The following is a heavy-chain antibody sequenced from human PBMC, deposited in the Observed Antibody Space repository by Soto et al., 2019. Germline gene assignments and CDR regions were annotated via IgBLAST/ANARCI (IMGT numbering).Heavy chain of an antibody. CDR2: FRSSGDDGTT. CDR3: AKKVNSGSGSQYFDY. D-gene: IGHD3-10*01. V-gene: IGHV3-23*01. J-gene: IGHJ4*02. Sequence: GGSLRHSYAASGFTFSSYSMSWVRHAPGKGLEWVSGFRSSGDDGTTYYADSVKGRFTISRDNSKNTLFLQMNSLRAEDTAIYYCAKKVNSGSGSQYFDYWGQGTLVTVSS. CDR1: GFTFSSYS.